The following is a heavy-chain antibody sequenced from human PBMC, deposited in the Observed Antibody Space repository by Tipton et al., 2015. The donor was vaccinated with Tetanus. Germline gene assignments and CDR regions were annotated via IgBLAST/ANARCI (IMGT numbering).Heavy chain of an antibody. J-gene: IGHJ6*02. V-gene: IGHV4-30-2*01. CDR2: IYASGTT. D-gene: IGHD5-24*01. CDR3: ARYNSYFYAMDV. Sequence: TLSLTCALSGGSITRGAYSWSWIRQPPGKGLEWIGYIYASGTTYSNPSLKSRVTISVGETKRQFSLNLTSVIAADTAVYYCARYNSYFYAMDVWGQGTTVTVSS. CDR1: GGSITRGAYS.